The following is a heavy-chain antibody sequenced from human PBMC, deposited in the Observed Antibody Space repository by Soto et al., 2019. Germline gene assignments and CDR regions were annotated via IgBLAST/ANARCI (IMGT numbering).Heavy chain of an antibody. CDR2: IWYDGSNK. D-gene: IGHD6-19*01. Sequence: HPGGSLRLSCAASGFTFSSYGMHWVRQAPGKGLEWVAVIWYDGSNKYYADSVKGRFTISRDNSKNTLYLQMNSLRAEDPAVYYSARDMSSSGWQDNWFDPWGQGTLVTVSS. J-gene: IGHJ5*02. CDR1: GFTFSSYG. CDR3: ARDMSSSGWQDNWFDP. V-gene: IGHV3-33*01.